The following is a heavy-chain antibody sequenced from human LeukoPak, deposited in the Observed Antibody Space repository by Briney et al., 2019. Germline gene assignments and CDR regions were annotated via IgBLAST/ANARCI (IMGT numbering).Heavy chain of an antibody. V-gene: IGHV4-39*02. D-gene: IGHD4-17*01. CDR1: GGSISSTSNY. Sequence: PSETLSLTCTVSGGSISSTSNYWGWIRQPPGRGLEWIGSIYYSGSTYYNPSVKSRVTVSVDTSKNHSSLKPTSVTAADTALYYCARARTVTTPLRARHEAFDIWGQGTMVTVSS. CDR2: IYYSGST. J-gene: IGHJ3*02. CDR3: ARARTVTTPLRARHEAFDI.